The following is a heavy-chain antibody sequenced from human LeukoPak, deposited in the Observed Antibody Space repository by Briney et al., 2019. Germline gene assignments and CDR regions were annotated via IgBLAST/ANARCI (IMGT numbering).Heavy chain of an antibody. CDR2: INPNSGGT. Sequence: ASVKASCKASGYTFTGYYMHWVRQAPGQGLEWMGWINPNSGGTNYAQKFQGRVTMTRDTSISTAYMELSRLRSDDTAVYYCASTSDGSYYDSSGYYDPTNYGMDVWGQGTTVTVSS. V-gene: IGHV1-2*02. CDR1: GYTFTGYY. CDR3: ASTSDGSYYDSSGYYDPTNYGMDV. D-gene: IGHD3-22*01. J-gene: IGHJ6*02.